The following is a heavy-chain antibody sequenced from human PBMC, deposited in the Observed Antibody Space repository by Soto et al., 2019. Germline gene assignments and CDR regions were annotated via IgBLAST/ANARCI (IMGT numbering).Heavy chain of an antibody. V-gene: IGHV3-48*01. D-gene: IGHD5-18*01. Sequence: EVQLVESGGGLVQPGGSLRLSCAASGFTFSSYSMNWVRQAPGKGLEWVSYISSSSSTIYYADSVKGRFTIASDNAKNSLYLQMNSLRAEDTAVYYCARDSGYSYGPFDYWGQGTLVTVSS. CDR2: ISSSSSTI. CDR3: ARDSGYSYGPFDY. CDR1: GFTFSSYS. J-gene: IGHJ4*02.